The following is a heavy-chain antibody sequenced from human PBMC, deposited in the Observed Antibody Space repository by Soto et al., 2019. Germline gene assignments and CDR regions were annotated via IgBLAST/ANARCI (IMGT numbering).Heavy chain of an antibody. CDR2: ISAYNGNT. D-gene: IGHD3-22*01. CDR3: ARGKRSSGYYYLVGWFDP. V-gene: IGHV1-18*04. CDR1: GYTFTSYG. Sequence: ASVKVSCKASGYTFTSYGISWVRQAPGQGLEWMGWISAYNGNTNYAQKLQGRVTMTTDTSTGTAYMELRSLRSDDTAVYYCARGKRSSGYYYLVGWFDPWGQGTLVTVSS. J-gene: IGHJ5*02.